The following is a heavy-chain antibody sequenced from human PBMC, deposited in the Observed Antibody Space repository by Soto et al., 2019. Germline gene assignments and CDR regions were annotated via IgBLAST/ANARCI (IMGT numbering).Heavy chain of an antibody. CDR1: GFSLTTSGVG. Sequence: QITLNESGPTQVKPRQTLTLTCTFSGFSLTTSGVGVGWIRQSPGKAPEWLALIYWDDDKRYSPSLKSRVTITKYTSKNQVVLTMADLDPADTATYYCAHRVLRTVFGLVTTTAIYFDFWGQGTPVAVSS. CDR2: IYWDDDK. CDR3: AHRVLRTVFGLVTTTAIYFDF. J-gene: IGHJ4*02. D-gene: IGHD3-3*01. V-gene: IGHV2-5*02.